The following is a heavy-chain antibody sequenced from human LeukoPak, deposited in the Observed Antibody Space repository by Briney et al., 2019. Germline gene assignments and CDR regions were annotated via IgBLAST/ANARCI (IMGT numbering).Heavy chain of an antibody. J-gene: IGHJ4*02. CDR2: ISSSSSYI. D-gene: IGHD6-19*01. CDR1: GFTFSSYS. Sequence: GGSLRLSCAASGFTFSSYSMNWVRQAPGKGLEWVSSISSSSSYIYYADSVKGRFTISRDNAKNSLYLQMNSLRAEDTAVYYCARGPSSPIAVADWGQGTLVTVSS. CDR3: ARGPSSPIAVAD. V-gene: IGHV3-21*01.